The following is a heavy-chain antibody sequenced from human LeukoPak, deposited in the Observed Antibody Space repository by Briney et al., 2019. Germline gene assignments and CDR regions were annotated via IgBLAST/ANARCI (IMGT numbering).Heavy chain of an antibody. D-gene: IGHD5-24*01. CDR2: INPSSGGT. V-gene: IGHV1-2*02. CDR3: AREIGPIQLHLWGSAFDY. CDR1: GYTFIAYY. J-gene: IGHJ4*02. Sequence: GASVKVSCRASGYTFIAYYMHWVRQAPGQGLEWMGWINPSSGGTNYAQKFQGRVTMTRDTSTSTVYMELSSLRSEDTAVYYCAREIGPIQLHLWGSAFDYWGQGTLVTVSS.